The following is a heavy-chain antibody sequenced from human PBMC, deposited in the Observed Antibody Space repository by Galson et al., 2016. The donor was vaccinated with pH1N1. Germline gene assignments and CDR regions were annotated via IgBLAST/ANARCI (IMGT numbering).Heavy chain of an antibody. J-gene: IGHJ4*02. CDR3: ARDCFGPQGY. D-gene: IGHD3-10*01. CDR1: GFTFSRDW. V-gene: IGHV3-74*01. CDR2: INRDGTTI. Sequence: SLRLSCAASGFTFSRDWFHWARQAPGKGLVWVSRINRDGTTIDYADSVKGRFTISRDNAKNTLYLEMNSLRAEDTAVYYCARDCFGPQGYWGQGTLVTVSS.